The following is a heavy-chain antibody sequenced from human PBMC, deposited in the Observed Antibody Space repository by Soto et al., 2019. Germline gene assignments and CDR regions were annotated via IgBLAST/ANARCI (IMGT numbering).Heavy chain of an antibody. CDR2: IRSKAYGGTT. V-gene: IGHV3-49*04. CDR3: TRTRAYDWETFDY. CDR1: GFSIGDYA. J-gene: IGHJ4*02. D-gene: IGHD5-12*01. Sequence: SLRLSCTAYGFSIGDYAMSWVRQAPGKGLEWVGFIRSKAYGGTTENAASVKGRFTISRDDSKSIAYLQMNSLKTEDTAVYYCTRTRAYDWETFDYWGQGPLVTLS.